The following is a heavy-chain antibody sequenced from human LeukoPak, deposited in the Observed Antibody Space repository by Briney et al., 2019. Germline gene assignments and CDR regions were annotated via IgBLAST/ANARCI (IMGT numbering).Heavy chain of an antibody. Sequence: GSLRLSCAASGFTFSSYGMHWVRQATGKGLEWVAVIWYDGSNKYYADSVKGRFTISRDNSKNTLYLQMNSLRAEDTAVYYCAKDSGCDSTPFFIDYWGQGTLVTVSS. CDR1: GFTFSSYG. CDR3: AKDSGCDSTPFFIDY. V-gene: IGHV3-33*06. D-gene: IGHD2/OR15-2a*01. CDR2: IWYDGSNK. J-gene: IGHJ4*02.